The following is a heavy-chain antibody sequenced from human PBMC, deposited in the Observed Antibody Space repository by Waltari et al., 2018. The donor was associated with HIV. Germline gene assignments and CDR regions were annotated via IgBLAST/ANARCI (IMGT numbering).Heavy chain of an antibody. CDR2: ITTKADGESV. D-gene: IGHD6-25*01. CDR1: GMSFSHAW. J-gene: IGHJ5*02. Sequence: EVQLVESGGAIVKPGESLRLSCAVSGMSFSHAWMSWVRQAPGKGLEWIARITTKADGESVDYAEVVRDRFTITRDDSTSTPFLQMSSLKTEDTALYYCSTSGWLDHWGQGTRVTVSS. CDR3: STSGWLDH. V-gene: IGHV3-15*02.